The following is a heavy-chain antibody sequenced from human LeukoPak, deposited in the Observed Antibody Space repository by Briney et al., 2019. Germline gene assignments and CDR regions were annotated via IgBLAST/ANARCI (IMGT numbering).Heavy chain of an antibody. CDR2: MNPNSGNT. Sequence: ASVKVSCKASGYTFTSYDINWVRQATGQGLEWMGWMNPNSGNTGYAQKFQGRVTMTRNTSISTAYMELSSLRSEDTAVYYCARGRYYDSSGYYYKSNPRENRGYFDYWGQGTLVTVSS. CDR3: ARGRYYDSSGYYYKSNPRENRGYFDY. CDR1: GYTFTSYD. J-gene: IGHJ4*02. D-gene: IGHD3-22*01. V-gene: IGHV1-8*01.